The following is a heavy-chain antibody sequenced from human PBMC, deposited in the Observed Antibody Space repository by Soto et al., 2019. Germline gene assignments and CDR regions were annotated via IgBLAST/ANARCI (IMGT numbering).Heavy chain of an antibody. CDR3: GKDARYCSGSRGEAGGWFVP. D-gene: IGHD2-15*01. CDR2: ISHDGTKK. Sequence: QVQLVASGGGVVQPGRSLRLSCAASGFTISTYAMYWVRQAPGKGLEWVAVISHDGTKKYYTDSVKGRFTISRDSSQNTLVLEMNSLGPEDTAVDCCGKDARYCSGSRGEAGGWFVPWGQGTLVTVSS. V-gene: IGHV3-30-3*01. CDR1: GFTISTYA. J-gene: IGHJ5*02.